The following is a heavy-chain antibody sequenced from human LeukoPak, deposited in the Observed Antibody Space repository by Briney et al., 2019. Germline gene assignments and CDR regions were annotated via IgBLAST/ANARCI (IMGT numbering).Heavy chain of an antibody. D-gene: IGHD3-16*01. CDR2: INQSGRT. Sequence: NPSETLSLTCNVSGGSLSNYYWSWIRQTPGKGLEWLGQINQSGRTNYNPSLKSRVTLSVDTSKNQFSLKLTSMTAADTAVYYCARDSSRDYVFTHWGQGTLVTASS. CDR1: GGSLSNYY. V-gene: IGHV4-34*01. J-gene: IGHJ4*02. CDR3: ARDSSRDYVFTH.